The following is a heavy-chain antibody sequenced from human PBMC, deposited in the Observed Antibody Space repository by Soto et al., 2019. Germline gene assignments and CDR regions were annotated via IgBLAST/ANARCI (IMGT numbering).Heavy chain of an antibody. CDR2: ISSSSSYI. V-gene: IGHV3-21*01. J-gene: IGHJ4*02. CDR1: GFTFSSYS. CDR3: ERVPHCSSTSCPDY. D-gene: IGHD2-2*01. Sequence: GLSLRLSCAASGFTFSSYSMNWVLQAPGKGLEWVSSISSSSSYIYYADSVKGRFTISRDNAKNSLYLQMNSLRAEDTAVYYCERVPHCSSTSCPDYWGQGTLVTVSS.